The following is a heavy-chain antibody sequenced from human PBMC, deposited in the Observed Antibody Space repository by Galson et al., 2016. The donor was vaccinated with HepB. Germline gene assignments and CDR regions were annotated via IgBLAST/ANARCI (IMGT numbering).Heavy chain of an antibody. CDR3: ALVIPVTGRWFDP. J-gene: IGHJ5*02. CDR1: GFSPSTSGVG. V-gene: IGHV2-5*01. D-gene: IGHD2-2*01. CDR2: VYWNDDK. Sequence: PALVKPTQTLTLTCTFSGFSPSTSGVGVGWIRQPPGKALEWLALVYWNDDKRYRPSLESRLTITKDTSRHQVVLTMTNMDPMDTATYYCALVIPVTGRWFDPWGPGTLVTVSS.